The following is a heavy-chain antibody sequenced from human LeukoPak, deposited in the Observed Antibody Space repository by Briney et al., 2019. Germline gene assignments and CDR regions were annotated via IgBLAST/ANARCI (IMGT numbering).Heavy chain of an antibody. V-gene: IGHV1-8*01. CDR2: MNPNSGKS. CDR1: GYSFTTHD. D-gene: IGHD5-12*01. J-gene: IGHJ5*01. CDR3: ARESGLTDNWLDS. Sequence: GASVKVSCKASGYSFTTHDINWVRQSTGQGLEWMGWMNPNSGKSGYAQKFQGRVTMTRDTSISTVYMELSSLGSGDTAVYYCARESGLTDNWLDSWGQGTLVIVSS.